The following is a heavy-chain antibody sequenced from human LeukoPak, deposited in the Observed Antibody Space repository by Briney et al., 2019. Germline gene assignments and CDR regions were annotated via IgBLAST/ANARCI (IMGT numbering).Heavy chain of an antibody. CDR3: ARSKDYGDYGGHY. CDR2: ISAYNGNT. J-gene: IGHJ4*02. V-gene: IGHV1-18*01. D-gene: IGHD4-17*01. Sequence: VATVKVSCTASGYTFTSDGISSVRQAPGQGLEWLGWISAYNGNTNSAQKPQGRVTMPTDTSTSTAYMELRSLRSDDTAVYYCARSKDYGDYGGHYWGQGTLVTVSS. CDR1: GYTFTSDG.